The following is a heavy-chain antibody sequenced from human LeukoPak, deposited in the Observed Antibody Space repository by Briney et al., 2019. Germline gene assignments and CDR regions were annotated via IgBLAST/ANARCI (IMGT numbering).Heavy chain of an antibody. CDR2: IYSGGST. J-gene: IGHJ6*02. CDR1: GFTVSSNY. CDR3: ARVSSRGSGNHDSGMDV. V-gene: IGHV3-66*02. D-gene: IGHD3-10*01. Sequence: PGGSLRLSCAASGFTVSSNYMSWVRQAPGKGLEWVSVIYSGGSTYYADSVKGRFTISRDNSKNTLYLQINSLRAEDTAVYYCARVSSRGSGNHDSGMDVWGPGTTVTVSS.